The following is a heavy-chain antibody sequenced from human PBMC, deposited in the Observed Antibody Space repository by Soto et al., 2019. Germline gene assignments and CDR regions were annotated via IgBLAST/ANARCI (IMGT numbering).Heavy chain of an antibody. CDR1: GYSFTSYW. CDR3: ARHARIAVSHGSWFDP. J-gene: IGHJ5*02. Sequence: PGESLKISCKGSGYSFTSYWIGWVRQMPGKGLEWMGIIYPGDSDTRYSPSFQGQVTISADKSISTAYLQWSSLKASDTAMYYCARHARIAVSHGSWFDPWGQGTLVTGSS. D-gene: IGHD6-19*01. V-gene: IGHV5-51*01. CDR2: IYPGDSDT.